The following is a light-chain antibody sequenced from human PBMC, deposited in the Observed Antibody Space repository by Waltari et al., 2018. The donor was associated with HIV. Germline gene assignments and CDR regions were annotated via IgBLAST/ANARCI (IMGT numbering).Light chain of an antibody. J-gene: IGLJ1*01. CDR2: NAS. Sequence: SYVLTQPPSVSVAPGQTARITCGGNNIGSKRVHWYQQKAGQAPVLVVYNASDRPSGIPERFSGSNSGNTATLTISRVEAGDEADYYCHVWDSSSDHHVFGTGTKVTVL. V-gene: IGLV3-21*02. CDR3: HVWDSSSDHHV. CDR1: NIGSKR.